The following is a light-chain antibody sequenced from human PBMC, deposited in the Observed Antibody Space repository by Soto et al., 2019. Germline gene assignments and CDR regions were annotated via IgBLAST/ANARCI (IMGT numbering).Light chain of an antibody. CDR3: QTWGSGIPWV. CDR2: LNSDGSH. J-gene: IGLJ3*02. Sequence: QPVLTQSPSASASLGASVKLTCTLSSGRSSYAIAWHQQQPEKGPRYLMKLNSDGSHSKGDGIPDRFSGSSSGAERYLTISSLQSEDEADYYCQTWGSGIPWVFGGGTKLTVL. V-gene: IGLV4-69*01. CDR1: SGRSSYA.